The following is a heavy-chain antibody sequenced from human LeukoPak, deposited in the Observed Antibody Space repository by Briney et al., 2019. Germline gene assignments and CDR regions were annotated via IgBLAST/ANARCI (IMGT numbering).Heavy chain of an antibody. Sequence: ASVKVSCKASGYTFTSYAMHWVRQAPGQRLEWMGWINAGNGNTKYSQEFQGRVTITRDTSASTAYMELSSLKSEDMAVYYCTRGGVDTAAGYYYMDVWGKGTSVTVSS. J-gene: IGHJ6*03. CDR3: TRGGVDTAAGYYYMDV. V-gene: IGHV1-3*03. CDR2: INAGNGNT. CDR1: GYTFTSYA. D-gene: IGHD5-18*01.